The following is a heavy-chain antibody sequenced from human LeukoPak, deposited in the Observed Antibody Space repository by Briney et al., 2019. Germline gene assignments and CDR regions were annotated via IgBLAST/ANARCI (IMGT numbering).Heavy chain of an antibody. D-gene: IGHD3-10*01. V-gene: IGHV3-23*01. CDR3: AKVSNYYGSGSYLLRYGMDV. Sequence: AGGSLRLSCAASGFTFSSYAMSWVRQAPGKGLEWVSAISGSGGSTYYADSVKGRFTISRDNSKNTLYLQMNSLRAEDTAVYYCAKVSNYYGSGSYLLRYGMDVWGQGTTVTVSS. J-gene: IGHJ6*02. CDR2: ISGSGGST. CDR1: GFTFSSYA.